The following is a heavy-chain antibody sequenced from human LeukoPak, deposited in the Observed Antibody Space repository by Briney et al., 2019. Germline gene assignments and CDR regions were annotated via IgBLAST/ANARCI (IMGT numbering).Heavy chain of an antibody. CDR1: GLTFSIYA. J-gene: IGHJ4*02. D-gene: IGHD3-3*01. Sequence: PGGSLRFSCAAFGLTFSIYAMSWVGQAQGKGLEWVSAISGSGGSTYYADSVKGRFTISRDNSKNTLYLQMNSLRAEDTAVYYCAKGPIFRLFWGQGTLVTVSS. CDR2: ISGSGGST. V-gene: IGHV3-23*01. CDR3: AKGPIFRLF.